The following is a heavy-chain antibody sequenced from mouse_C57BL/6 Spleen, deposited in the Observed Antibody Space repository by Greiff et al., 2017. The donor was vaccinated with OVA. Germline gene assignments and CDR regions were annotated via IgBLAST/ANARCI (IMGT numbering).Heavy chain of an antibody. CDR1: GYTFTSYG. V-gene: IGHV1-58*01. J-gene: IGHJ1*03. D-gene: IGHD1-1*01. Sequence: VQLKESGAELVRPGSSVKMSCKTSGYTFTSYGINWVKQRPGQGLEWIGYIYIGNGYTEYNEKFKGKATLTSDTSSSTAYMQLRSLTSEDSAIYFCARDYGSSYLYWYFDVWGTGTTVTVSS. CDR2: IYIGNGYT. CDR3: ARDYGSSYLYWYFDV.